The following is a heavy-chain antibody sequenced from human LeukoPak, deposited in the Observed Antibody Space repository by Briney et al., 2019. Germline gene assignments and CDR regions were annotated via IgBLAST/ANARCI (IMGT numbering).Heavy chain of an antibody. CDR2: IIGSDGTS. D-gene: IGHD3-9*01. V-gene: IGHV3-23*01. J-gene: IGHJ4*02. CDR3: AKWGDYDILTGYYVPDY. CDR1: GFTFTNYA. Sequence: PGGSLRLSCVASGFTFTNYAMSWVRQAPGKGLEWVSAIIGSDGTSHYADSVKGRFTISRDNSKNTLYLQVNSLRAEDTAVYYCAKWGDYDILTGYYVPDYWGQGTLVTVSS.